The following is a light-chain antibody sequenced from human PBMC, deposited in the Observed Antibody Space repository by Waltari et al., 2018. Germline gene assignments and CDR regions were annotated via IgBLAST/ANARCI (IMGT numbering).Light chain of an antibody. CDR3: SSYTGSNTWV. Sequence: QSALTPPASVSGSPGQSITISCTGTRSDVGGYNYVSWYQQHPGKAPKLIIYDVSDRPSGVSNRFSGSKSGNTASLTVSGLQAEDEADYFCSSYTGSNTWVFGGGTKLTVL. V-gene: IGLV2-14*03. CDR1: RSDVGGYNY. J-gene: IGLJ3*02. CDR2: DVS.